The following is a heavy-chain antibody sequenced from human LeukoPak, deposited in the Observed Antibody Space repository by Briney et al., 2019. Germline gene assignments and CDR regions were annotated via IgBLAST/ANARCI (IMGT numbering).Heavy chain of an antibody. Sequence: SVKVSCKASGGTFSSYAISWVRQAPGQGLECMGRIIPIFGIANYAQKFQGRVTITADKSTSTAYMELSSLRSEDTAVYYCARILGAYYYGMDVWGQGTTVTVSS. CDR3: ARILGAYYYGMDV. CDR2: IIPIFGIA. V-gene: IGHV1-69*04. D-gene: IGHD3-3*01. CDR1: GGTFSSYA. J-gene: IGHJ6*02.